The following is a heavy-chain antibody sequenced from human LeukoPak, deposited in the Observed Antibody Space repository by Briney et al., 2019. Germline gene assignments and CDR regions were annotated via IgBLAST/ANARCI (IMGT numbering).Heavy chain of an antibody. J-gene: IGHJ4*02. Sequence: SETLSLTCTVSGGSISSGSYYWSWIRQPAGKGLEWIGRIYTSGSTNYNPSLKSRVTISVDTSKNQFSLKLSSVTAADTAVYYCARGHWVAALYYFDYWGQGTLVTVSS. CDR3: ARGHWVAALYYFDY. D-gene: IGHD2-15*01. CDR2: IYTSGST. V-gene: IGHV4-61*02. CDR1: GGSISSGSYY.